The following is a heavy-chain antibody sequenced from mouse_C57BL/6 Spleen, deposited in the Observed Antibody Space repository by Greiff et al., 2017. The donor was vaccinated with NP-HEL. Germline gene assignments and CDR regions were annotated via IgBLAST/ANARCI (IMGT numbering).Heavy chain of an antibody. V-gene: IGHV1-80*01. J-gene: IGHJ3*01. D-gene: IGHD2-4*01. Sequence: VQLQQSGAELVKPGASVKISCKASGYAFSSYWMNWVKQRPGKGLEWIGQIYPGDGDTNYNGKFKGKATLTADKSSSTAYMPLSSLTSEDSAVYFCARSGDYDPSFAYWGQGTLVTVSA. CDR3: ARSGDYDPSFAY. CDR1: GYAFSSYW. CDR2: IYPGDGDT.